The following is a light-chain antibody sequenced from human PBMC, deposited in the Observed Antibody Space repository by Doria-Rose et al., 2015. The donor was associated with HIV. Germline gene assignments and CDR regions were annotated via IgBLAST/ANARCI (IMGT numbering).Light chain of an antibody. Sequence: DIQVTQSPSSLSASVGDRVTITCRASQSTGSLLNWYQQKPGKAPKLLIYAASSLHNGVPSRFSGSGSWTDFTLTISSLQPEDFTTYFCQQSYSTPLTFGGGTKVEIK. CDR3: QQSYSTPLT. J-gene: IGKJ4*01. V-gene: IGKV1-39*01. CDR1: QSTGSL. CDR2: AAS.